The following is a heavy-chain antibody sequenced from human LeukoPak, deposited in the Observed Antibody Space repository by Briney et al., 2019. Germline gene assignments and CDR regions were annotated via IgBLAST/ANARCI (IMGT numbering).Heavy chain of an antibody. V-gene: IGHV3-49*04. J-gene: IGHJ4*02. Sequence: PGGSLRLSCTTSGFTFGDYAMSWVRQAPGKGLEWVGFIRSKAYGGTTEYAASVRGRFTISRDASKSIAYLQMNSLKTEDTAVYYCTRAGGTVELYWGQGTLVTVSS. D-gene: IGHD1-7*01. CDR2: IRSKAYGGTT. CDR3: TRAGGTVELY. CDR1: GFTFGDYA.